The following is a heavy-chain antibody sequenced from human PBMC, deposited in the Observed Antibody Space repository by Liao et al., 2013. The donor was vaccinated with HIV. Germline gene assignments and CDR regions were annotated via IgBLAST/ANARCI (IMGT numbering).Heavy chain of an antibody. CDR1: GGSFSGYY. CDR3: ARGMATNLYYFYYYMDV. Sequence: QVQLQQWGAGLLKPSETLSLTCAVYGGSFSGYYWSWIRQSPREGAWSGLGKVNHSGSTKYNPSLKSRVTISVDTSKNQFSLGLRSVTAADTAVYYCARGMATNLYYFYYYMDVWGERDHGHRLL. D-gene: IGHD5-24*01. V-gene: IGHV4-34*01. CDR2: VNHSGST. J-gene: IGHJ6*03.